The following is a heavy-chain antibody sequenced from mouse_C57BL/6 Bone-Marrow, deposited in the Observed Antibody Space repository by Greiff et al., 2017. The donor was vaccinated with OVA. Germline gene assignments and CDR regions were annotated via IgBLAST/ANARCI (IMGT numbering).Heavy chain of an antibody. Sequence: QVQLQQPGAELVMPGASVKLSCEASGYTFTSYWMHWVKQRPGQGLEWIGEIDPSDSYTNYNQKFKGKSTLTVDKSSSTAYMQLSSLTSEDSAVYYCARAGYYGSGYVGYFDVWGTGTTVTVSS. D-gene: IGHD1-1*01. CDR3: ARAGYYGSGYVGYFDV. CDR1: GYTFTSYW. V-gene: IGHV1-69*01. CDR2: IDPSDSYT. J-gene: IGHJ1*03.